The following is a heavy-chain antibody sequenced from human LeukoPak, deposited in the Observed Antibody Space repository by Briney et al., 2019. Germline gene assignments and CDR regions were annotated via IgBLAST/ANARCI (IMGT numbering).Heavy chain of an antibody. CDR3: AKEGYGDYDGPYGMDV. Sequence: GGSLRLSCAASGFTFSSYAMSWVRQAPGKGLEWVSGISGSGGSTYYADSVKGRFTISRDNSKNTLYLQMNSLRAEDTAVYYCAKEGYGDYDGPYGMDVWGQGTTVTVSS. D-gene: IGHD4-17*01. J-gene: IGHJ6*02. CDR1: GFTFSSYA. CDR2: ISGSGGST. V-gene: IGHV3-23*01.